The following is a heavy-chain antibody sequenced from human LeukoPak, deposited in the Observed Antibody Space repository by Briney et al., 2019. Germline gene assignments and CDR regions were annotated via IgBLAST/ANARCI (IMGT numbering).Heavy chain of an antibody. CDR1: GGSISSYY. CDR3: ARGSLSYCSGGSCYSGFDP. D-gene: IGHD2-15*01. V-gene: IGHV4-4*07. CDR2: IYTSGST. Sequence: PSETLSLTCTVSGGSISSYYWSWIRQPAGKGLEWIGRIYTSGSTNYNPSLKSRVTISVDTSKNQFSLKLSSVTAADTAVYYCARGSLSYCSGGSCYSGFDPWGQGTLVTVSS. J-gene: IGHJ5*02.